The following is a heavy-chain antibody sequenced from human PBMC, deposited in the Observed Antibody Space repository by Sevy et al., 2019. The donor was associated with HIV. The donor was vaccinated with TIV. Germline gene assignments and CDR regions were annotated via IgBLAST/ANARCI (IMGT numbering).Heavy chain of an antibody. V-gene: IGHV4-59*01. Sequence: SETLSLTCTVSGDSISGYYWSWIRQSPGKGLQWIGYIYYNGRTNYDPSLKSRVIISTDTSKNQFSLKLSSVTAADTAIYYCARGAANYDYAMDVWGQGTTVTVSS. D-gene: IGHD3-22*01. CDR1: GDSISGYY. CDR2: IYYNGRT. CDR3: ARGAANYDYAMDV. J-gene: IGHJ6*02.